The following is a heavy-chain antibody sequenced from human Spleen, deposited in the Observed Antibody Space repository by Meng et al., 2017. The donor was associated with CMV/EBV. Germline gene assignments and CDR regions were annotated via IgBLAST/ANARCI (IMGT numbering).Heavy chain of an antibody. CDR1: GFTVSTNY. V-gene: IGHV3-53*01. CDR3: ARVVGARHFDY. Sequence: GGSLRLSCAASGFTVSTNYMSWVRQAPGKGLEWVSVIYSGGSTYYADSVKGRFTISRDNSKNTLYLQMNSLRADDTAVYYCARVVGARHFDYWGQGTLVTVSS. D-gene: IGHD1-26*01. J-gene: IGHJ4*02. CDR2: IYSGGST.